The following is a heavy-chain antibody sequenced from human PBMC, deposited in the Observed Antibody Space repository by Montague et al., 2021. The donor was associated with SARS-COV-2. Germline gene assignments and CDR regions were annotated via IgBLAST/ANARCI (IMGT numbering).Heavy chain of an antibody. CDR1: GASVGSSD. V-gene: IGHV4-59*02. CDR3: ARETITADAFDI. J-gene: IGHJ3*02. D-gene: IGHD5-18*01. Sequence: SETLSLTCTVSGASVGSSDWGWIRQSPGKGLEWIGYFYSVGSTDYNPSLKSRATISIDTSKNQFSLKVRSVTAADTAAYYCARETITADAFDIWGQGTLVTVSS. CDR2: FYSVGST.